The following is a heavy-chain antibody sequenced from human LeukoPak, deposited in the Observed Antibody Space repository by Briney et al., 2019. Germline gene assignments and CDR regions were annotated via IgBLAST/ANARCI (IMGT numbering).Heavy chain of an antibody. Sequence: SETLSLTCTVSGGSISSHYWSWIRQPPGKGLEWIGYIYYSGSTNYNPSLKSRVTISVDTSKNQFSLKLSSVTAADTAVYYCARANPTYRYNWNDGGCMDVWGKGTTVTVSS. CDR1: GGSISSHY. J-gene: IGHJ6*03. V-gene: IGHV4-59*11. CDR2: IYYSGST. D-gene: IGHD1-1*01. CDR3: ARANPTYRYNWNDGGCMDV.